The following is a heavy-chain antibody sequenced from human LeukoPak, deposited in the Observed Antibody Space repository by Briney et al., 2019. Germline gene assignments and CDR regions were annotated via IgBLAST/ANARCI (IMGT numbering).Heavy chain of an antibody. Sequence: GGSLRLSCAASGFTFSSYGMHWARQAPGKGLEWVAVVSYDGSNKYYADSVKGRFTISRDNSKNTLYVQMNSLRAEDTAVYYCARDPYYCSSTSCRWRPLGMDVWGQGTTVTVSS. J-gene: IGHJ6*02. CDR2: VSYDGSNK. V-gene: IGHV3-30*04. CDR3: ARDPYYCSSTSCRWRPLGMDV. D-gene: IGHD2-2*01. CDR1: GFTFSSYG.